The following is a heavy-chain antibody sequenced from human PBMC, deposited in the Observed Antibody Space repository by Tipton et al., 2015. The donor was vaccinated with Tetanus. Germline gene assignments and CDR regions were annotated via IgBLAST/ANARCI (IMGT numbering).Heavy chain of an antibody. V-gene: IGHV4-31*03. CDR3: ARDQGGGRVVRLNWFDP. Sequence: GLVKPSQTLSLTCTVSGDSISRGGYFLNWIRQRPGKGPGGVGYIYYSGDTFYNPSLKSRVTISVDTSKNQFSLNLRSVTAADTAVYYCARDQGGGRVVRLNWFDPWGQGTLVTVSS. CDR2: IYYSGDT. D-gene: IGHD6-6*01. CDR1: GDSISRGGYF. J-gene: IGHJ5*02.